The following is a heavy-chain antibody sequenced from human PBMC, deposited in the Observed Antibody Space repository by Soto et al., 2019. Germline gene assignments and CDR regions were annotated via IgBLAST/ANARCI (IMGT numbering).Heavy chain of an antibody. CDR2: IYWDDDK. CDR1: GFSLSTSGVG. V-gene: IGHV2-5*02. D-gene: IGHD6-6*01. J-gene: IGHJ4*02. Sequence: QITLKESGPPLVKPTQTLTLTCTFSGFSLSTSGVGVGWIRQPPGKALEWLALIYWDDDKRYSPSLNSSLTITKDTSKNQVVLTMSNMDPVDTATYYCAHSRPPRLLAHWGQGTLLTVSS. CDR3: AHSRPPRLLAH.